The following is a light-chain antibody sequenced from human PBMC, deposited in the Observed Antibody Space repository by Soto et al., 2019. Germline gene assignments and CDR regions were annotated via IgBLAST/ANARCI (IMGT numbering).Light chain of an antibody. Sequence: EIVMRQSPATLSVSPGERATLSCRAGQSVSSNLAWYQQKPGQAPRLLIYDASTRATGIPDRFSGSGSETEFTLSISSLQPDDFATYYCHQYNSYWTLGQGTKVDIK. CDR3: HQYNSYWT. J-gene: IGKJ1*01. V-gene: IGKV3-15*01. CDR1: QSVSSN. CDR2: DAS.